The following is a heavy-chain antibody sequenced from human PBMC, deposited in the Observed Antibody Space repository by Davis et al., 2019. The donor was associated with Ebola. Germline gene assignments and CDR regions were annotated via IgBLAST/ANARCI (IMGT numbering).Heavy chain of an antibody. D-gene: IGHD6-13*01. CDR2: IDPSDSYT. CDR3: ARLFRSSWYDSEYFQH. CDR1: GYSFTSYW. Sequence: PGGSLRLSCKGSGYSFTSYWIGWVRQMPGKGLEWMGRIDPSDSYTNYSPSFQGHVTISADKSISTAYLQWSSLKASDTAMYYCARLFRSSWYDSEYFQHWGQGTLVTVSS. J-gene: IGHJ1*01. V-gene: IGHV5-10-1*01.